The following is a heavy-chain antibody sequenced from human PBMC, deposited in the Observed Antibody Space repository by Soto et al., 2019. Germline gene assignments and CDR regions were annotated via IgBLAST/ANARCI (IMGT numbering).Heavy chain of an antibody. CDR1: GGSFSGYY. V-gene: IGHV4-34*01. Sequence: QVQLQQWGAGLLKPSETLSLTCAVYGGSFSGYYWSWIRQPPGKGLEWIGEINHSGSTNYNPSLKSRVTISVDTSKNQFSLKLSSVTAADTAVYYCARGEGKDIVVVPAESYYYYYMDVWGKGTTATVSS. CDR2: INHSGST. D-gene: IGHD2-2*01. J-gene: IGHJ6*03. CDR3: ARGEGKDIVVVPAESYYYYYMDV.